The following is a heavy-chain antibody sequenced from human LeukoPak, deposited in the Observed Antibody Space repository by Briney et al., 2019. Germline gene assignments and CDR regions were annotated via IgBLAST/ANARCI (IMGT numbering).Heavy chain of an antibody. Sequence: GGSLRLSCAASGFTFSSYGMSWVRQAPGKGLEWVSAISGSGGSTYYADSVKGRFTISRDNSKNTLYLQMNSLRAEDTAVYYCAKKRAVGSYGYDYWGQGTLVTVSS. CDR2: ISGSGGST. CDR3: AKKRAVGSYGYDY. J-gene: IGHJ4*02. D-gene: IGHD5-18*01. V-gene: IGHV3-23*01. CDR1: GFTFSSYG.